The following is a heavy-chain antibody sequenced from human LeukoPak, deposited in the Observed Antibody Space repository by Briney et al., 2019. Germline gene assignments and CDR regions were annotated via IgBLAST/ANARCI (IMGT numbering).Heavy chain of an antibody. Sequence: GGSLRLSCAASGFTFDDYAMHWVRQAPGKGLEWVSGISWNSGSIGYADSVKGRFTISRDNSKNTLYLQMNSLRAEDTAVYYCAKGAKVRSSLKNYYYYGMDVWGQGTTVTVSS. D-gene: IGHD6-13*01. J-gene: IGHJ6*02. CDR2: ISWNSGSI. CDR1: GFTFDDYA. CDR3: AKGAKVRSSLKNYYYYGMDV. V-gene: IGHV3-9*01.